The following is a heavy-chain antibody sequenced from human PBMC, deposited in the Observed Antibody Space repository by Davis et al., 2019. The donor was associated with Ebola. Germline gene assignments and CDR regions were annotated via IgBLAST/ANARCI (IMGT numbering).Heavy chain of an antibody. Sequence: ASVKVSCKASGYTFTSYGISWVRQAPGQGLEWMGWINPNSGGTNYAQKFQGRVTMTRDTSISTAYMELSRLRSDDTAVYYCARSSAYYDSSGDQNYWGQGTLVTVSS. CDR3: ARSSAYYDSSGDQNY. CDR1: GYTFTSYG. CDR2: INPNSGGT. D-gene: IGHD3-22*01. V-gene: IGHV1-2*02. J-gene: IGHJ4*02.